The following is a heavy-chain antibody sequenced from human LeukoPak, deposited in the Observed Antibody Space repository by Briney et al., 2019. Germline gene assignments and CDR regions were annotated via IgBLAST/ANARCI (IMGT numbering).Heavy chain of an antibody. CDR3: AKAGYDFCSGYFTAYWFDP. Sequence: GGSLRLSCAASGFTFSSYAMSWVRQAPGKGLEWVSAISGSGGSTYYADSVKGRFTISRDNSKNTLYLQMNSLRAEDTAVYYCAKAGYDFCSGYFTAYWFDPWGQGTLVTVSS. J-gene: IGHJ5*02. V-gene: IGHV3-23*01. D-gene: IGHD3-3*01. CDR2: ISGSGGST. CDR1: GFTFSSYA.